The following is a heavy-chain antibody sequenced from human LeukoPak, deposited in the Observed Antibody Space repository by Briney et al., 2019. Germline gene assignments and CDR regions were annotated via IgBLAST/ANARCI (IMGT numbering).Heavy chain of an antibody. D-gene: IGHD4-11*01. V-gene: IGHV1-18*01. Sequence: ASVKVSCKASGYTFTSYGISWVRQAPGQGLEWMGWINSNNGNTNYEQKFQGRVTMTTDTSTSTAYMELRSLRSDDTAVYYCARDFAVTMQKYYYYYGMDVWGQGTTVTVSS. CDR1: GYTFTSYG. J-gene: IGHJ6*02. CDR2: INSNNGNT. CDR3: ARDFAVTMQKYYYYYGMDV.